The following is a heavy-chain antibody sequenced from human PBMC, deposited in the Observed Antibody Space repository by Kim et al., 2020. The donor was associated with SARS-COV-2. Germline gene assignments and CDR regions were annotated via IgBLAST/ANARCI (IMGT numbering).Heavy chain of an antibody. V-gene: IGHV3-7*03. J-gene: IGHJ5*01. CDR2: INKDGTDR. CDR1: GFTYSNYW. Sequence: GGSLRLSCAASGFTYSNYWMSWFRQAPGKGLEWVANINKDGTDRHSADTVKGRFTISLDNAIRSIFLQMNMLRMKNTAMYFCSSDRAASFWF. D-gene: IGHD2-15*01. CDR3: SSDRAASFWF.